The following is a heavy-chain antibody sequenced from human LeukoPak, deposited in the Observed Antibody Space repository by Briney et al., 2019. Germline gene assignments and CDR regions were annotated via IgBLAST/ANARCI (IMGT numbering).Heavy chain of an antibody. Sequence: PSETLSLTCTVSGGSISSGGYYWSWIRQPPGKGLEWIGYIYHSGSTYYNPSLKSRVTISVDRSKNQFSLKLSSVTAADTAVYYCARENGYYYYMDVWGKGTTVTVSS. J-gene: IGHJ6*03. CDR3: ARENGYYYYMDV. V-gene: IGHV4-30-2*01. CDR1: GGSISSGGYY. CDR2: IYHSGST. D-gene: IGHD3-16*01.